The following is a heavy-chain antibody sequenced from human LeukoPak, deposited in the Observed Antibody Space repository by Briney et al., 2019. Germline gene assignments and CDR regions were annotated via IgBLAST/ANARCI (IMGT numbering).Heavy chain of an antibody. CDR3: ARARIRLWLPDY. J-gene: IGHJ4*02. CDR1: GFTFSSYS. V-gene: IGHV3-21*01. Sequence: GGSLRLSCAASGFTFSSYSMNWVRQAPGKGLEWVSSISSSSSYIYYADSVKGRFTISRDNAKNSLYLQMNSLRAEDTAVYYCARARIRLWLPDYWGQGTLVTVSS. CDR2: ISSSSSYI. D-gene: IGHD5-18*01.